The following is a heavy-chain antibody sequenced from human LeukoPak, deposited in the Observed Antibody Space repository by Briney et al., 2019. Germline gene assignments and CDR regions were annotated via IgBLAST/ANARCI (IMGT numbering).Heavy chain of an antibody. V-gene: IGHV3-33*06. Sequence: GGSLRLSCAASGFTFRNHGMHWARQAPGKGLEWVAVIWYDGSNKYYADFAKGRFTISRDNSESTLYLQMNSLTTDDTAVYYCAKVLQYWYFDLWGRGTLVTVSS. J-gene: IGHJ2*01. CDR3: AKVLQYWYFDL. CDR1: GFTFRNHG. CDR2: IWYDGSNK.